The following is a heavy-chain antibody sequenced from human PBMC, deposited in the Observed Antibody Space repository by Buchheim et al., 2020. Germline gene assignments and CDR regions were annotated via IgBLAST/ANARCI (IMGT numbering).Heavy chain of an antibody. CDR2: INPSGGST. J-gene: IGHJ4*02. V-gene: IGHV1-46*01. CDR1: GYTFTSYG. D-gene: IGHD1-26*01. Sequence: QVQLVQSGAEVKKPGASVKVSCKASGYTFTSYGISWVRQAPGQGLEWMGFINPSGGSTSYAQMFQGRVTMTRDTSTSTVYMELISLRSEDTAVYYCARNSGSGFDYWGQGTL. CDR3: ARNSGSGFDY.